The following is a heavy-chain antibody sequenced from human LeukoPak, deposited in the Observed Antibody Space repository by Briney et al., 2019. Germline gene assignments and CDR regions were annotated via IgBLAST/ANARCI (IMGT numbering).Heavy chain of an antibody. CDR2: IWYDGSNK. J-gene: IGHJ4*02. CDR1: GFTFSSYG. Sequence: GGSLRLSCAASGFTFSSYGMHWVRQAPGKGLKWVAVIWYDGSNKYYADSVKGRFTISRDNSKNTLYLQMNSLRAEDAAVYYCAKDNDFWSGYYSLWPLGYWGQGTLVTVSS. V-gene: IGHV3-33*06. D-gene: IGHD3-3*01. CDR3: AKDNDFWSGYYSLWPLGY.